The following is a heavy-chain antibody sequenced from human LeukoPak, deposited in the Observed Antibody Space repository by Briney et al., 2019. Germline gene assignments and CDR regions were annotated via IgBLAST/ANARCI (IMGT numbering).Heavy chain of an antibody. J-gene: IGHJ3*02. CDR3: ARARGYDFRSGPSARSADAFDI. CDR2: IIPIFGTA. CDR1: GGTFSSYA. D-gene: IGHD3-3*01. V-gene: IGHV1-69*05. Sequence: SVKVSCKASGGTFSSYAISWVRQAPGQGLEWMGGIIPIFGTANYAQKFQGRVTITTDESTSTAYMELSSLRSEDTAVYYCARARGYDFRSGPSARSADAFDIWGQGTMVTVSS.